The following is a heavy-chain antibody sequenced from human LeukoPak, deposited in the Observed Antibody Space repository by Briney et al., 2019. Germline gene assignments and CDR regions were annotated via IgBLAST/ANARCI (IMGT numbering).Heavy chain of an antibody. CDR3: ARVHSGWYGDYYYGMDV. D-gene: IGHD6-19*01. J-gene: IGHJ6*02. CDR1: GFTFSSYA. Sequence: PGRSLRLSCAASGFTFSSYAMHWVRQAPGKGLEWVAVISYNGSNKYYADSVKGRFTISRDNSKNTLYLQMNSLRAEDTAVYYCARVHSGWYGDYYYGMDVWGQGTTVTVSS. CDR2: ISYNGSNK. V-gene: IGHV3-30*04.